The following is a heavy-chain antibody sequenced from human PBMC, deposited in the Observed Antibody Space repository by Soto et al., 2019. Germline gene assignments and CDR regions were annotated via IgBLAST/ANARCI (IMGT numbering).Heavy chain of an antibody. CDR2: ISDDGSTA. Sequence: PGGSLILSCAVSGFTFSAYWMHWVRQVPGKGLTWVSRISDDGSTATYADSVKGRFVISRDNAKNSLYLEMNTLRVDDSGLYYCARGPRASSTGTGAHWGRGTLVTVSS. V-gene: IGHV3-74*01. J-gene: IGHJ4*02. CDR3: ARGPRASSTGTGAH. CDR1: GFTFSAYW. D-gene: IGHD1-1*01.